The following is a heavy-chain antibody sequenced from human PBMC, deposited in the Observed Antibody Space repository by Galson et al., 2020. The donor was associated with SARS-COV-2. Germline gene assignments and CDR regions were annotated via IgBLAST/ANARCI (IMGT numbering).Heavy chain of an antibody. CDR2: IYHRGTT. CDR1: GGSISSGGYS. D-gene: IGHD4-4*01. Sequence: SETLSLTCAVSGGSISSGGYSWSWIRQPPGKGLEWIGFIYHRGTTYYNPSLKSRVTISVDRSKNRFSLKLSSVTAADTAVYYCARGDSNYDLFDYWGQGTVVTVSS. J-gene: IGHJ4*02. V-gene: IGHV4-30-2*01. CDR3: ARGDSNYDLFDY.